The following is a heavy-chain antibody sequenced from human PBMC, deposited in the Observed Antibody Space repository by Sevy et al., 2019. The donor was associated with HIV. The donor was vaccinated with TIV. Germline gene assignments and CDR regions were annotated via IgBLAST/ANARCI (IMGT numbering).Heavy chain of an antibody. D-gene: IGHD1-26*01. CDR1: GGSISSGAYY. J-gene: IGHJ5*02. Sequence: SETLSLTFTVSGGSISSGAYYWSWIRQHPGTGLERIGYIYYTGSTYHNPSLRSRVTMSVDTSKNQFSLRLSSVTAADTAVYYCARNKSRREGEYWFDPWGQGTLVTVSS. CDR3: ARNKSRREGEYWFDP. CDR2: IYYTGST. V-gene: IGHV4-31*03.